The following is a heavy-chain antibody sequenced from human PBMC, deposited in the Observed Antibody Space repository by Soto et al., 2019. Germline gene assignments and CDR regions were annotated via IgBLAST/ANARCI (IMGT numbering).Heavy chain of an antibody. Sequence: QVQLVQSGAEVKKPGSSVKVSCKASGGTFSSYAISWVRQAPGQGLEWMGGIIPIFDTANYAQKFQGRVTITADASTSTGYMELSSLRSEDTAVYYCARHDCISSSCYYYYYYGMDVWGKGTTVTVSS. CDR1: GGTFSSYA. CDR2: IIPIFDTA. CDR3: ARHDCISSSCYYYYYYGMDV. V-gene: IGHV1-69*12. D-gene: IGHD2-2*01. J-gene: IGHJ6*04.